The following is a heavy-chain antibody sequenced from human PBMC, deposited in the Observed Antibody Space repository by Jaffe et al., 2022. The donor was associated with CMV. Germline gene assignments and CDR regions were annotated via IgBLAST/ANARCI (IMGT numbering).Heavy chain of an antibody. Sequence: QLQLQESGPGLVKPSETLSLTCTVSGGSISSSSYYWGWIRQPPGKGLEWIGSIYYSGSTYYNPSLKSRVTISVDTSKNQFSLKLSSVTAADTAVYYCARQRGYRSSGWGPGDYWGQGTLVTVSS. CDR2: IYYSGST. D-gene: IGHD6-19*01. CDR1: GGSISSSSYY. J-gene: IGHJ4*02. CDR3: ARQRGYRSSGWGPGDY. V-gene: IGHV4-39*01.